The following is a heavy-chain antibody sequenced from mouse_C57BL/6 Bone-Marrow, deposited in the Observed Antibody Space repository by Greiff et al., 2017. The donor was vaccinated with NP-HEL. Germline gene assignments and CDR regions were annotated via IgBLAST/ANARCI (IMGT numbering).Heavy chain of an antibody. V-gene: IGHV14-4*01. J-gene: IGHJ1*03. CDR1: GFNIKDDY. CDR3: TTTSNYVSWYFDV. Sequence: EVMLVESGAELVRPGASVKLSCTASGFNIKDDYMHWVKQRPEQGLEWIGWIDPENGDTEYASKFQGKATITADTSSNTAYLQLSSLTSEDTAVYYCTTTSNYVSWYFDVWGTGTTVTVSS. CDR2: IDPENGDT. D-gene: IGHD2-5*01.